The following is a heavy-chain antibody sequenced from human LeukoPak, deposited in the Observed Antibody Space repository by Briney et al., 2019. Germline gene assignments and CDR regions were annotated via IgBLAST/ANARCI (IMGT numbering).Heavy chain of an antibody. V-gene: IGHV3-11*05. Sequence: KTGGSLRLSYAAAGFTFSDYHTSWIHLAPGKGLESVSYISSSRSYTNYADSVKGRFTISRDNAKNSLYLQMNSLRAEDTAVYYCAREAIAVAGAPDYWGQGTLVTVSS. J-gene: IGHJ4*02. CDR2: ISSSRSYT. D-gene: IGHD6-19*01. CDR1: GFTFSDYH. CDR3: AREAIAVAGAPDY.